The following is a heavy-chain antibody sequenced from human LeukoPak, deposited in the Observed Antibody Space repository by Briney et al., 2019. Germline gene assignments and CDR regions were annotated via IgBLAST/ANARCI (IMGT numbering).Heavy chain of an antibody. V-gene: IGHV3-30*02. CDR2: IRDNGSNK. Sequence: GSLRLSCAASGFTFSSYGMHWVRQAPGKGLEWVAFIRDNGSNKYYVDSVKGRFTISRDNSKNTVYLQMDSLRPEDTALYYCAKEIWPTVTIPGWTYFDYWGQGALVTVSS. J-gene: IGHJ4*02. CDR3: AKEIWPTVTIPGWTYFDY. D-gene: IGHD4-17*01. CDR1: GFTFSSYG.